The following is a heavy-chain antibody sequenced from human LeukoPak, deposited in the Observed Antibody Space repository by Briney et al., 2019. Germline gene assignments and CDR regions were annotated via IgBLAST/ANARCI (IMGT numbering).Heavy chain of an antibody. CDR2: ISSSSYI. CDR3: ARMITFGGVDY. J-gene: IGHJ4*02. D-gene: IGHD3-16*01. Sequence: GGSLRLSCAASGFTFSSYSMNWVRQAPGKGLEWVSSISSSSYIYYADSVKGRFTISRDNAKNSLYLQMNSLRAEDTAVYYCARMITFGGVDYWGQGTLVTVSS. V-gene: IGHV3-21*01. CDR1: GFTFSSYS.